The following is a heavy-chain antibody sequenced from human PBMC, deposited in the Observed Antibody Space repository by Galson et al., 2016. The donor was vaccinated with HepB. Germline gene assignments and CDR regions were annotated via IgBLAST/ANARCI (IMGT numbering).Heavy chain of an antibody. J-gene: IGHJ6*02. CDR2: ISAYNGYT. Sequence: SVKVSCKASGYTFTSFGITWVRQAPGQGLEWMGWISAYNGYTNYAQKLQGRVTMTTHTSTSKVYMELRSLRSDDTAVYYCARGGGGTYFENYYYGMDVWGQGTTVTVSS. CDR1: GYTFTSFG. CDR3: ARGGGGTYFENYYYGMDV. D-gene: IGHD1-26*01. V-gene: IGHV1-18*01.